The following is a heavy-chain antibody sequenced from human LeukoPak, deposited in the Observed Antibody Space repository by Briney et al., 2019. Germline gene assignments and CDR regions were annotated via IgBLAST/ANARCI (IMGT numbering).Heavy chain of an antibody. D-gene: IGHD3-10*01. V-gene: IGHV4-38-2*02. J-gene: IGHJ6*03. CDR1: GYSISSGYY. CDR2: IYHSGST. CDR3: ARVTNYYGSGSYYRYYYYYYMDV. Sequence: SETLSLTCTVSGYSISSGYYWGWIRQPPGKGLEWIGSIYHSGSTYYNPSLKSRVTISVDTSKNQFSLKLSSVTAADTAVYYCARVTNYYGSGSYYRYYYYYYMDVWGKGTTVTVSS.